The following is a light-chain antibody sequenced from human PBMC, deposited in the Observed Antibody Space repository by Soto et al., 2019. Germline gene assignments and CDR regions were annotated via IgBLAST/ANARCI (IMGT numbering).Light chain of an antibody. Sequence: DIQMTQSPSTLSAVEGDRVTISCRASQSISTWLAWYQQKPGKAPKLLIYKASNLESGVPSRFSGSGSGTEFTLTFNSLQVDDFATYYCQQYYSFPWTFGQGTRVEIK. V-gene: IGKV1-5*03. CDR2: KAS. CDR3: QQYYSFPWT. CDR1: QSISTW. J-gene: IGKJ1*01.